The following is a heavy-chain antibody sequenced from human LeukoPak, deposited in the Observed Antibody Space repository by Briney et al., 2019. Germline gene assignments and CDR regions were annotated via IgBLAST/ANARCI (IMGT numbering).Heavy chain of an antibody. CDR3: ARDLGYSAYATVRGYTFDI. CDR2: IYSGGST. Sequence: GGSLRLSCAASGFTVSTNYMSWVRQAPGEGLEWVSIIYSGGSTYYADSVKGRFTISRDNSKNTLSPQMNSLRAEDRAVYYCARDLGYSAYATVRGYTFDIWGQGTMVTVSS. CDR1: GFTVSTNY. J-gene: IGHJ3*02. D-gene: IGHD5-12*01. V-gene: IGHV3-66*01.